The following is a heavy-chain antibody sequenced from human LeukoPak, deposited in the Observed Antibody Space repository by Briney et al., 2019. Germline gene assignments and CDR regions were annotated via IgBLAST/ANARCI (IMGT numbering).Heavy chain of an antibody. J-gene: IGHJ5*02. V-gene: IGHV4-31*03. CDR3: ARARDCSGGSCYQFNWFDP. CDR2: IFYSGST. Sequence: TASETLSLTCSVSGGSISSGAYYWSWIRQHPGKGLEWIGYIFYSGSTYYNPSRKSRVTMSVDTSKNQFSLKLSSVTAADTAVYYCARARDCSGGSCYQFNWFDPWGQGTLVTVSS. CDR1: GGSISSGAYY. D-gene: IGHD2-15*01.